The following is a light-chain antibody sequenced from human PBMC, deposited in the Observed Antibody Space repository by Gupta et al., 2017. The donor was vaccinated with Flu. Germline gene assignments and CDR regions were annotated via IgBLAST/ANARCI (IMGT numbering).Light chain of an antibody. CDR3: QQYGASPPRYT. CDR1: QNIGHSS. CDR2: GTS. J-gene: IGKJ2*01. Sequence: RSLSPGESATLVCRASQNIGHSSVAWYRQIPGQGPRLLIFGTSRRATGIPDRFSATGSGTDFSLTISSLEPEDSAVYFCQQYGASPPRYTFGQGTKLEIK. V-gene: IGKV3-20*01.